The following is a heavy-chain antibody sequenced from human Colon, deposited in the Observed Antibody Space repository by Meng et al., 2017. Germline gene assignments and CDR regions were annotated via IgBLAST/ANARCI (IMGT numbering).Heavy chain of an antibody. CDR3: ARVRRSGDDFDY. Sequence: QVQLQASGPGLVKPSQTLSLTCNVSGGSITNGPYYWNWLRQHPGKGPEWIGYIYSSGATAYNPSLRSLVSISVDTSKNQFSLRLTSVTAADTAVYYCARVRRSGDDFDYWGQGTLVTVSS. J-gene: IGHJ4*02. V-gene: IGHV4-31*01. D-gene: IGHD1-26*01. CDR2: IYSSGAT. CDR1: GGSITNGPYY.